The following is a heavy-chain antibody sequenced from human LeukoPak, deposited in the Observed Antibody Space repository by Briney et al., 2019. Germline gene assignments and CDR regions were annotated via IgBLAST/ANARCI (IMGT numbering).Heavy chain of an antibody. CDR1: EFLVSNYY. CDR2: IRDTGET. D-gene: IGHD3-22*01. J-gene: IGHJ4*02. CDR3: ATMIGDY. Sequence: GGSLRLSCAASEFLVSNYYMSWVRQAPGKGLEWVSLIRDTGETFYIDSVKGRFTISRDDSKNTVYLQMNSLRAEDTAVYCCATMIGDYWGQGTLVTVSS. V-gene: IGHV3-53*01.